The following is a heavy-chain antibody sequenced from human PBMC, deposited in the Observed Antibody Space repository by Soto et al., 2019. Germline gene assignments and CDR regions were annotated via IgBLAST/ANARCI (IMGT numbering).Heavy chain of an antibody. D-gene: IGHD5-12*01. V-gene: IGHV5-51*01. CDR1: GYSFTSYW. Sequence: GESLKISCXGSGYSFTSYWIGWVRQMPGKGLGWMGIIYGGDSDTRYSPSFQGQVTFSADKSTSTAYLRWSSLKASDTAMYYRARPTSGIHSGYDVWGQGTLVTVSS. CDR2: IYGGDSDT. CDR3: ARPTSGIHSGYDV. J-gene: IGHJ4*02.